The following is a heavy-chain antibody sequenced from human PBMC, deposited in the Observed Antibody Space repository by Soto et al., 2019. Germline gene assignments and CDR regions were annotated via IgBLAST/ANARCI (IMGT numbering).Heavy chain of an antibody. CDR3: ARGDATKIVVTTYYAMDV. CDR2: LIPVFGTP. D-gene: IGHD3-22*01. Sequence: QVQLVQSGAEVKKPGSSVKVSCTASGGSLSNFGISWVRQAPGQGLEWMGALIPVFGTPNYTQKFQDRVTINADESTTTVYMEGRSLTSEDTAVYYCARGDATKIVVTTYYAMDVWGQGTTVTVSS. J-gene: IGHJ6*02. V-gene: IGHV1-69*12. CDR1: GGSLSNFG.